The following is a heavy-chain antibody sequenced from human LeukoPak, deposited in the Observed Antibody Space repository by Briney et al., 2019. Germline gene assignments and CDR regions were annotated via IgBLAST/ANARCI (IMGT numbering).Heavy chain of an antibody. CDR1: GYTFTGYY. CDR3: ARDRGIIVGATDFDY. J-gene: IGHJ4*02. Sequence: SVKVSCKASGYTFTGYYMHWVRQAPGQGLEWMGWINPNSGGTNYAQKFQGWVTMTRDTSISTAYMELSRLRSDDTAVYYCARDRGIIVGATDFDYWGQGTLVTVSS. D-gene: IGHD1-26*01. CDR2: INPNSGGT. V-gene: IGHV1-2*04.